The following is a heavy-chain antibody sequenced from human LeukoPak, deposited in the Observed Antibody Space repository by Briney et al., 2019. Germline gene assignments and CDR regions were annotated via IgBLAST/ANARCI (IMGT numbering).Heavy chain of an antibody. CDR2: LYYGVST. D-gene: IGHD4-17*01. CDR1: GFTVSGDY. V-gene: IGHV3-53*01. Sequence: PGGSLRLSCEVSGFTVSGDYISWFRQAPGKGLEWVSVLYYGVSTFYKDSVKGRFTTSGDNFKNTVYLQMNSLRAEDTAVYYCARGRQNYGDYPYWGQGTLVTVSS. CDR3: ARGRQNYGDYPY. J-gene: IGHJ4*02.